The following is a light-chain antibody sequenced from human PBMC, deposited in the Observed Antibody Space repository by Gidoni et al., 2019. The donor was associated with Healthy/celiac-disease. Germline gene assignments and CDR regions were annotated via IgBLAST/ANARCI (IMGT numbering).Light chain of an antibody. V-gene: IGKV3-15*01. J-gene: IGKJ5*01. CDR1: QSVSSN. CDR2: GAS. Sequence: EIVMTQSPATLSVSPGERATLSCRASQSVSSNLAWYQQKPSQAPRLLIYGASTRATGIPARFSGSGSGTEFTLTISSLQSEDFAVYYCQQYKNWPPITFGQGTRLEIK. CDR3: QQYKNWPPIT.